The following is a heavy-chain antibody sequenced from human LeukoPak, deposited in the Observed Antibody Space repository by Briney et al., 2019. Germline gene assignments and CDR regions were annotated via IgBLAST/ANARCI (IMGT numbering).Heavy chain of an antibody. J-gene: IGHJ4*01. CDR2: LSGSGITT. V-gene: IGHV3-23*01. Sequence: PGGSLRLSCAASGFTFRDYFMSWIRQAPGKGLEWVSTLSGSGITTYYADSVKGRFTISRDNSKNTLYLQMNSLRAEDTAVYYCAKGIYSSGWSYFDYWGHGTLVTVSS. CDR3: AKGIYSSGWSYFDY. D-gene: IGHD6-19*01. CDR1: GFTFRDYF.